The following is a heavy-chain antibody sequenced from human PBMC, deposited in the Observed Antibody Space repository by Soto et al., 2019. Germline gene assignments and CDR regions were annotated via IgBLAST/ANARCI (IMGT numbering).Heavy chain of an antibody. V-gene: IGHV3-33*06. CDR2: IGNDGISK. CDR3: AKNSVIRGDFGMDV. CDR1: GFTFSSYG. J-gene: IGHJ6*02. D-gene: IGHD3-10*01. Sequence: GGSLRLSCAASGFTFSSYGMHWVRQAPGKGLEWVAVIGNDGISKYYADSVKGRLTISRDNSMNTRYLQMSSLRAEDTAVYYCAKNSVIRGDFGMDVWGQGTTVTVSS.